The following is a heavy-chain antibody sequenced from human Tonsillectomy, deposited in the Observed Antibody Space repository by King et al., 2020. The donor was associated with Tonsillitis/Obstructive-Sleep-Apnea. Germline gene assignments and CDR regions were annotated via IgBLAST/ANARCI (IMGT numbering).Heavy chain of an antibody. J-gene: IGHJ3*02. CDR3: ARQGDNWGIMNGFDAFYI. V-gene: IGHV5-51*01. D-gene: IGHD7-27*01. CDR2: IHPYDSET. CDR1: GYSFTQYR. Sequence: QLVQSGAEVKKPGESLKISCEGSGYSFTQYRIGWVRQMPGKGLEWMGSIHPYDSETRYSPSFQGQVTISADKSINIAYLQWGRLKASDTAMYFCARQGDNWGIMNGFDAFYIWGQGTMVTVSS.